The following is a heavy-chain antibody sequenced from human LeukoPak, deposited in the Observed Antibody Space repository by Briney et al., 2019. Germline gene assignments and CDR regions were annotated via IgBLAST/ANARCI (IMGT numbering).Heavy chain of an antibody. CDR1: GFTFSDYY. CDR2: ISYDGSNK. D-gene: IGHD3-3*01. J-gene: IGHJ4*02. Sequence: GGSLRLSCAASGFTFSDYYMSWVRQAPGKGLEWVAVISYDGSNKYYADSVKGRFTISRDNSKNTLYLQMNSLRAEDTAVYYCARDRITIFGVVSDDYWGQGTLVTVSS. V-gene: IGHV3-30-3*01. CDR3: ARDRITIFGVVSDDY.